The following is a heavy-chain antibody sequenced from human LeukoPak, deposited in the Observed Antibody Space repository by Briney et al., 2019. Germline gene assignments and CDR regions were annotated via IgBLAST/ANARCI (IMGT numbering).Heavy chain of an antibody. J-gene: IGHJ4*02. V-gene: IGHV4-59*12. CDR3: ARDPPYYGSGKADTPGY. D-gene: IGHD3-10*01. CDR1: GGSISSYY. Sequence: SETLPLTCTVSGGSISSYYWNWIRQPPGRGLEWIGFIYYSGSTNYNPSLETRVTISVDTSKNQLSLKLSSVTAADTAVYYCARDPPYYGSGKADTPGYWGQGTLVTVSS. CDR2: IYYSGST.